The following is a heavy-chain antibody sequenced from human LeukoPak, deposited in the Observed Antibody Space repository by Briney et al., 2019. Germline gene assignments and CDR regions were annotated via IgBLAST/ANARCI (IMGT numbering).Heavy chain of an antibody. V-gene: IGHV3-15*01. Sequence: GGSLRLSSAASGFTFSKAWMGWVRQAPGKGLEWVGRIKSNDHGGATDYAATVKGRFAVSRDDSKNTLYLQLNSLKTEDTAMYYCTTDGGVLVRPLFDYWGQGTLVTVSS. CDR1: GFTFSKAW. D-gene: IGHD2-8*02. J-gene: IGHJ4*02. CDR2: IKSNDHGGAT. CDR3: TTDGGVLVRPLFDY.